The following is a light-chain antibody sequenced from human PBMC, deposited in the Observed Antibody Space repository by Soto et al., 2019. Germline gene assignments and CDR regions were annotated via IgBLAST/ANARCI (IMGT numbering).Light chain of an antibody. Sequence: QSALTQPPSASGTPGQRVTISCSGSSSNIGSNYVYWYQQVPGTAPKLLIYRNNQRPSGLPDRFSGSKSGTSASLAISGLRSEDEADYYCAAWDDSLSAWVFGGGTKVTVL. V-gene: IGLV1-47*01. CDR1: SSNIGSNY. CDR2: RNN. CDR3: AAWDDSLSAWV. J-gene: IGLJ3*02.